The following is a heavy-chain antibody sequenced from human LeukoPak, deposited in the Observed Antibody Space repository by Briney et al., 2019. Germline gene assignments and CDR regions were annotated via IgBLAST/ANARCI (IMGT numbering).Heavy chain of an antibody. V-gene: IGHV1-69*13. CDR1: GGTFSSYA. CDR3: ARDLPRSSSSGDNWFDP. CDR2: IIPIFGTA. Sequence: SVKVSCKASGGTFSSYAISWVRQAPGQGLEWMGGIIPIFGTANYAQKFQGRVTITADESTSTAYMELSSLRSEDTAVYYCARDLPRSSSSGDNWFDPWGQGTLVTVSS. D-gene: IGHD6-6*01. J-gene: IGHJ5*02.